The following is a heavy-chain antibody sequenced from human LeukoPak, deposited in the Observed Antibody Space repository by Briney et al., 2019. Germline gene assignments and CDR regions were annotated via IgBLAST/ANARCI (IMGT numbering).Heavy chain of an antibody. CDR3: AREIYGSGSSY. V-gene: IGHV4-31*03. D-gene: IGHD3-10*01. CDR2: IYYSRST. CDR1: GVSISSGGDY. Sequence: SQTLSPACTLSGVSISSGGDYWTWILQHRGRGLEWIGYIYYSRSTYYNPSLKSRVTISVDTSKNQFFLKLSSVTAGDTAGYYCAREIYGSGSSYWGQGPLATVSS. J-gene: IGHJ4*02.